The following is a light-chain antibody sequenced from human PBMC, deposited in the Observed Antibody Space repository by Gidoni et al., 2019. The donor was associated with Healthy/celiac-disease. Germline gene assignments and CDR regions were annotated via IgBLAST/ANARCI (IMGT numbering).Light chain of an antibody. CDR2: GAS. Sequence: ELVMTQSPATLSVSPGERATLSCRASQSVSSNLAWYQQKPGQAPRLLIYGASTRATGIPARFSGSGSGTEFTFTISSLQSEDFAVYYCQQYNNWPVFGGGTKVEIK. CDR1: QSVSSN. J-gene: IGKJ4*01. V-gene: IGKV3-15*01. CDR3: QQYNNWPV.